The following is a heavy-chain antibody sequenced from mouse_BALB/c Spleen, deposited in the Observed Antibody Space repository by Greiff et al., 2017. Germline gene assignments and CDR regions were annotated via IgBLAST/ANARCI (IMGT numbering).Heavy chain of an antibody. V-gene: IGHV5-9-3*01. CDR1: GFTFSSYA. CDR2: ISSGGSYT. D-gene: IGHD1-1*01. J-gene: IGHJ3*01. Sequence: EVQVVESGGGLVKPGGSLKLSCAASGFTFSSYAMSWVRQTPEKRLEWVATISSGGSYTYYPDSVKGRFTISRDNAKNTLYLQMSSLRSEDTAMYYCARHKGSSWFAYWGQGTLVTVSA. CDR3: ARHKGSSWFAY.